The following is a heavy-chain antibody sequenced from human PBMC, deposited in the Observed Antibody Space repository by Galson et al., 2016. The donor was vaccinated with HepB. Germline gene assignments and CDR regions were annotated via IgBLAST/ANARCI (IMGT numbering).Heavy chain of an antibody. Sequence: SVKVSCKASGGTFSGYAISWVRQAPGQGLEWMGVIINLYGTANYALKFQGRVTITADESTSTAHMEVSSLRYEDTAVYYCARVRDGYNTHFYYGMDVWGQGTSVTVS. J-gene: IGHJ6*02. CDR3: ARVRDGYNTHFYYGMDV. CDR2: IINLYGTA. D-gene: IGHD5-24*01. CDR1: GGTFSGYA. V-gene: IGHV1-69*13.